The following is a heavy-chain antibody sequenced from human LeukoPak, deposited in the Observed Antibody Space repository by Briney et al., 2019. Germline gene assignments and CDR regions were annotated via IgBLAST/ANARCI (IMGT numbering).Heavy chain of an antibody. J-gene: IGHJ6*02. D-gene: IGHD3-10*01. Sequence: GGSLRLSCAASGFTFSSYWMSWVRQAPGKGLEWVANIKQDGSEKYYVDSVKGRFTISRDNAKNSLYLQMNSLRAEDTAVYYCASPLWFGEEQENYYYYGMDVWGQGTTVTVSS. V-gene: IGHV3-7*03. CDR3: ASPLWFGEEQENYYYYGMDV. CDR1: GFTFSSYW. CDR2: IKQDGSEK.